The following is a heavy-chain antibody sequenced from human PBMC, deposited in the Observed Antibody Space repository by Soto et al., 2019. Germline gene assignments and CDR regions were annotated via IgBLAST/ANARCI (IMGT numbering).Heavy chain of an antibody. V-gene: IGHV1-18*01. CDR1: GYTFTSYG. CDR2: ISAYNGNT. J-gene: IGHJ5*02. D-gene: IGHD3-16*01. CDR3: ARVIRITFSIGPFDP. Sequence: ASVKVSCKASGYTFTSYGISWVRQAPGQGLEWMGWISAYNGNTNYAQKLQGRVTMTTDTSTSTAYMELRSLRSDDTAVYYCARVIRITFSIGPFDPWGQGTLVTGS.